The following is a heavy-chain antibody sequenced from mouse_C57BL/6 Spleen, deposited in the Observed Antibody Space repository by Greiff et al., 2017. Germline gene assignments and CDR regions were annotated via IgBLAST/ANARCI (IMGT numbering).Heavy chain of an antibody. J-gene: IGHJ2*01. D-gene: IGHD1-1*01. Sequence: VQLQQSGAELARPGASVKLSCKASGYTFTSYGISWVKQRTGQGLEWIGEIYPRSGNTYYNEKLKGKATLTADKSSSTAYMELRSLTSEDSAVYFCARDYGSSSRGLNYFDYWGQGTTLTVSS. CDR2: IYPRSGNT. V-gene: IGHV1-81*01. CDR3: ARDYGSSSRGLNYFDY. CDR1: GYTFTSYG.